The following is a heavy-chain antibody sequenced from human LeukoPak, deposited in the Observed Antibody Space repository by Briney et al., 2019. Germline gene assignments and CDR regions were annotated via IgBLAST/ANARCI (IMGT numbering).Heavy chain of an antibody. CDR2: IYYSGGT. V-gene: IGHV4-31*03. D-gene: IGHD5-18*01. CDR3: ARSQRGYSYGLDY. J-gene: IGHJ4*02. Sequence: SETLSLTCTVSGGPISSGGYYWSWIRQHPGKGLEWIGYIYYSGGTYYNPSLKSRVTISVDTSKNQFSLKLSSVTAADTAVYYCARSQRGYSYGLDYWGQGALVTVSS. CDR1: GGPISSGGYY.